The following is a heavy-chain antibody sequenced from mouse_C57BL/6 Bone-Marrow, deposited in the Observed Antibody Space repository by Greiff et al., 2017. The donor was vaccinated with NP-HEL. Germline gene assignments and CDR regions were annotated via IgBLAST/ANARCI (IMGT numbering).Heavy chain of an antibody. Sequence: QVQLQQPGAELVKPGASVKLSCKASGYTFTSYWMHWVKQRPGQGLEWIGMIHPNSGSTNYNEKFKSKATLTADKSSSTAYMQLSSLTSEDSAVYYCARVGYLYYCAMDYWGQGTSVTVSS. V-gene: IGHV1-64*01. J-gene: IGHJ4*01. CDR2: IHPNSGST. D-gene: IGHD3-2*02. CDR1: GYTFTSYW. CDR3: ARVGYLYYCAMDY.